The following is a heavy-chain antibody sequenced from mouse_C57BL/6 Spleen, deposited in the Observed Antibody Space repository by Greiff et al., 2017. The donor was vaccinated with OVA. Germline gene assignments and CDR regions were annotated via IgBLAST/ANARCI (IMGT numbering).Heavy chain of an antibody. V-gene: IGHV5-4*01. Sequence: DVKLVESGGGLVKPGGSLKLSCAASGFTFSSYAMSWVRQTPEKRLEWVATISDGGSYTYYPDNVKGRFTISRDNAKNNLYLQMSHLKSEDTAMYYCARDGDYGNFLAYWGQGTLVTVSA. CDR1: GFTFSSYA. CDR2: ISDGGSYT. D-gene: IGHD2-1*01. CDR3: ARDGDYGNFLAY. J-gene: IGHJ3*01.